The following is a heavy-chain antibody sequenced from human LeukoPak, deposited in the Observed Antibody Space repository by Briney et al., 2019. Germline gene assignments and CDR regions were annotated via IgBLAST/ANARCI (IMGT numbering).Heavy chain of an antibody. Sequence: GGSLRLSCSASGFTFNTYGMHWVRQAPGKGLEWVAFIRYDGSNKYYADSVKGRFTISRDNSKNTLYLQMNSLRAEDTAVYYCAKDRGQGGSRFDYWGQGTLVTVSS. D-gene: IGHD3-10*01. J-gene: IGHJ4*02. CDR3: AKDRGQGGSRFDY. CDR1: GFTFNTYG. CDR2: IRYDGSNK. V-gene: IGHV3-30*02.